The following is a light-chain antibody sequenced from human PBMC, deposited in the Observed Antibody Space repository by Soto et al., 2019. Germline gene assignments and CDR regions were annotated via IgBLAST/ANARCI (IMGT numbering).Light chain of an antibody. CDR2: GAS. Sequence: ETVMTQSPATLSVSPGERATLSCRASQSLSSSLAWYQQKPGQAPRLLISGASTRATGVPARFSGSGSRTEFTPTISSLQSEDFAVYYCQQYFDWPPTFGQGTKVDIK. V-gene: IGKV3-15*01. CDR1: QSLSSS. CDR3: QQYFDWPPT. J-gene: IGKJ1*01.